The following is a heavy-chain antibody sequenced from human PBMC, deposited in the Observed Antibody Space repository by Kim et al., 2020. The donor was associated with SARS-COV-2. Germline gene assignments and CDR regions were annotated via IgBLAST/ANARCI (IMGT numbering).Heavy chain of an antibody. Sequence: GGSLRLSCTASGFTFSTRWMTWVRQAPGKALDWVANIKEDGSAKHYVDSVKGRFTISRDNAKNSLYLQMNSLRAEDTAVYYCAVHLDWAFDPWGQGTLVT. J-gene: IGHJ5*02. CDR3: AVHLDWAFDP. D-gene: IGHD3-9*01. CDR2: IKEDGSAK. V-gene: IGHV3-7*01. CDR1: GFTFSTRW.